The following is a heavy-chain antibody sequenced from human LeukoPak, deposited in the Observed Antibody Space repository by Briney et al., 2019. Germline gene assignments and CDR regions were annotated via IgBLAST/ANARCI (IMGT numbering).Heavy chain of an antibody. CDR2: ISYSGSNK. CDR3: AKRGMGTVDY. CDR1: GFTFSSYG. V-gene: IGHV3-30*02. J-gene: IGHJ4*02. D-gene: IGHD5-24*01. Sequence: GGALRLACAASGFTFSSYGMHSGRQAPGKGLGWVEFISYSGSNKYYAASVRGRFTISRDNSKNPLYLQMNSLRAEDTAVYYCAKRGMGTVDYWGQGTLVTVSS.